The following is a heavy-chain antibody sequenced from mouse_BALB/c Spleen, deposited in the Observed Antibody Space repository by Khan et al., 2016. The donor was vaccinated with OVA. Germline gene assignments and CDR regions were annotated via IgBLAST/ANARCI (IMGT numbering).Heavy chain of an antibody. D-gene: IGHD4-1*01. Sequence: QVQLQQSGAELARPGASVKLSCEASGYTFTDFYINWVKQRTGQGLEWIGDIYPESGNSSYSNEKFKGKATLTADKSSSTAYMQLSSLTSEDSAVYFCARSGTGSFAYWGHGTLVTVSA. CDR2: IYPESGNSS. V-gene: IGHV1-77*01. CDR3: ARSGTGSFAY. J-gene: IGHJ3*01. CDR1: GYTFTDFY.